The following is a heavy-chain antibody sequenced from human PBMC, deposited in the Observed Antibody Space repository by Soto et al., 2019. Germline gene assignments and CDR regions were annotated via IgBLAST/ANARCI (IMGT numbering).Heavy chain of an antibody. D-gene: IGHD2-21*02. CDR3: ARWGDTAGLSLPAFDI. CDR1: GASITSYY. V-gene: IGHV4-59*08. J-gene: IGHJ3*02. Sequence: QVQLQESGPGLVKPSETLSLTCTVSGASITSYYWNWIRQTPGKGLEWIGFIHYSGGSSFNASLKSRLTMSVETSKNQYSLRLNFLTAADTAVYYCARWGDTAGLSLPAFDIWGQGIMVTVSS. CDR2: IHYSGGS.